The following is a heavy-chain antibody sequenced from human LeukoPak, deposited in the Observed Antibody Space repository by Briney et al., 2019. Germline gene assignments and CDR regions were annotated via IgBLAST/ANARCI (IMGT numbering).Heavy chain of an antibody. CDR3: ASPTRITIFGVVEYNWFDP. J-gene: IGHJ5*02. CDR2: IYCSGST. D-gene: IGHD3-3*01. V-gene: IGHV4-39*01. CDR1: GGSISSSSYY. Sequence: PSETLSLTCTVSGGSISSSSYYWGWIRQPPGKGLEWIGSIYCSGSTYYNPSLKSRVTISVDTSKNQFSLKLSSVTAADTAVYYCASPTRITIFGVVEYNWFDPWGQGTLVTVSS.